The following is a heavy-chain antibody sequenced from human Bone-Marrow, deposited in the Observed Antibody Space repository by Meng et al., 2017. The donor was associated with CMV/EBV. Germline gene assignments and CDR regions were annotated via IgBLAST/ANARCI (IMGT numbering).Heavy chain of an antibody. J-gene: IGHJ4*01. CDR2: IRYDGTNT. CDR3: AKDRAIVVVPAAKGELFDY. V-gene: IGHV3-30*02. CDR1: GFTFSNYA. D-gene: IGHD2-2*01. Sequence: SCAASGFTFSNYAMTWVRQAPGKGLEWVAFIRYDGTNTYYADSVKGRFTISRDNFKNTLYLQMNSLRAEDTAVYYCAKDRAIVVVPAAKGELFDYWGHGTLVTVSS.